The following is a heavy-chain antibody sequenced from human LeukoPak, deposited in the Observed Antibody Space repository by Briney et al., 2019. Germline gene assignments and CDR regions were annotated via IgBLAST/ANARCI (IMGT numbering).Heavy chain of an antibody. V-gene: IGHV4-31*03. D-gene: IGHD3-3*01. CDR3: ARDRLGVDNNWFDP. J-gene: IGHJ5*02. CDR2: IYYSGST. Sequence: SQTLSLTCTVSGGSISSGGYYWSWIRQHPGKGLEWIGYIYYSGSTYYNPSLKSRVTISVDTSKNQFSLKLSSVTAADTAVYYCARDRLGVDNNWFDPWGQGTLVTVSS. CDR1: GGSISSGGYY.